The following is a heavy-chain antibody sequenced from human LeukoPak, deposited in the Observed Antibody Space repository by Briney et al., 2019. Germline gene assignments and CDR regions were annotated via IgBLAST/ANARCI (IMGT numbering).Heavy chain of an antibody. CDR1: GVTLSTYA. D-gene: IGHD6-6*01. Sequence: GGSLRLSCAASGVTLSTYAMSWARQGPGKGLEWVSGISSSGSGDNTYYADSVKGRFTISRDNSKNMLYLQMNSLRAEDTAVYYCAKWKYSNSGIDDYWGQGTLVTVSS. CDR2: ISSSGSGDNT. V-gene: IGHV3-23*01. J-gene: IGHJ4*02. CDR3: AKWKYSNSGIDDY.